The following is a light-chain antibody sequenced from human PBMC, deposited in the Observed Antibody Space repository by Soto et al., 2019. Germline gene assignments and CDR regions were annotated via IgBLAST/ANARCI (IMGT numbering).Light chain of an antibody. CDR2: DAS. J-gene: IGKJ2*01. Sequence: EIVLTQSPATLSLSPEERATLSCRGSQSVSRYLAWYQQRPGQAPRLLISDASNRATGIPAKFSGSGSGTVFTLTISSLEPEDFAVYYCQQRSNCPYTFGQGTKLEIK. CDR1: QSVSRY. CDR3: QQRSNCPYT. V-gene: IGKV3-11*01.